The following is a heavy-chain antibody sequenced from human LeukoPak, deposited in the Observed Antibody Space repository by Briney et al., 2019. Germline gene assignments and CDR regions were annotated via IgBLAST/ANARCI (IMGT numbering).Heavy chain of an antibody. D-gene: IGHD3-10*01. V-gene: IGHV3-23*01. Sequence: PGGSLRLSCAVSGFTFNTYAINWVRQTPGKGLEWVSAIIGSGGTTHYADSVKGRFTISRDNSTNTLYLQMNSLRAEDTAVYYCAKVLYGSGIDGAFDIWGQGTMVTVSS. CDR2: IIGSGGTT. CDR1: GFTFNTYA. CDR3: AKVLYGSGIDGAFDI. J-gene: IGHJ3*02.